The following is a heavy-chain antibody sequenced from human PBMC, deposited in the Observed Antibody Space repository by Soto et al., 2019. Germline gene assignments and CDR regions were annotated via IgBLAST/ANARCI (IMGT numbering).Heavy chain of an antibody. CDR2: ISYDGSNK. D-gene: IGHD2-15*01. CDR1: GFTFSSYA. V-gene: IGHV3-30-3*01. J-gene: IGHJ3*02. Sequence: GGSLRLSCAASGFTFSSYAMHWVRQAPGKGLEWVAVISYDGSNKYYADSVKGRFTISRDNSKNTLYLQMNSLRAEDTAVYYCARGAHIVVVVAATDQDAFAIWGQGAMVTVSS. CDR3: ARGAHIVVVVAATDQDAFAI.